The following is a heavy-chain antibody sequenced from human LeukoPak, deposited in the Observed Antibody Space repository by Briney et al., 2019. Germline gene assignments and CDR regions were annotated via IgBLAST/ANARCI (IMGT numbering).Heavy chain of an antibody. V-gene: IGHV4-39*07. Sequence: SETLSLTCTVSGGSISSSSYYWGWIRQPPGKGLEWIGSIYYSGSTYYNPSLKSRVTISVDTSKNQFSLKLSSVTAADTAVYYCARERALLWFGELFGYWGQGTLVTVSS. D-gene: IGHD3-10*01. CDR1: GGSISSSSYY. J-gene: IGHJ4*02. CDR2: IYYSGST. CDR3: ARERALLWFGELFGY.